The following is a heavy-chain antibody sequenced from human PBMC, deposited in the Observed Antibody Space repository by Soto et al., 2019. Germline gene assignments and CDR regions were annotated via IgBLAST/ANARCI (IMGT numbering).Heavy chain of an antibody. CDR3: ARGVDRYCTNGVCFVPYFDY. V-gene: IGHV1-46*01. J-gene: IGHJ4*02. CDR1: GYTFINYY. Sequence: ASVKVSCKASGYTFINYYIHWVRQAPGQGLEWMAIINPKGGSTNYAQKFQGRVTMTSDTSTSTAYMELSSLRSEDTAVYYCARGVDRYCTNGVCFVPYFDYWGQGTLVTVSS. CDR2: INPKGGST. D-gene: IGHD2-8*01.